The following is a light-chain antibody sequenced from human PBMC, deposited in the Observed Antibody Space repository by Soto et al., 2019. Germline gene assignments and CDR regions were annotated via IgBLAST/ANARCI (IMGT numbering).Light chain of an antibody. CDR2: GAS. CDR1: QSVSNDF. CDR3: QQYGSSPRT. Sequence: EIVLTQFPGTLSLSPGERATLSCRASQSVSNDFLAWYQQKPGQAPRLLIYGASSRATGIPDRFSGSGSGTDFTLTISRLEPEDFAVYYCQQYGSSPRTFGQGTKVDIK. J-gene: IGKJ1*01. V-gene: IGKV3-20*01.